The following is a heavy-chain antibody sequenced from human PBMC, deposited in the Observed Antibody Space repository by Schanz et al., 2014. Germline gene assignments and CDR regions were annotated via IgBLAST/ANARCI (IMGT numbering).Heavy chain of an antibody. D-gene: IGHD3-10*01. Sequence: QVQLVESGGGLVQPGGSLRLSCAASGFIFSNYGMHWVRQAPGKGLEWVAVIWSDGSGKYYADSVKGRFTISRDNAKSSQYQQMNSLRAEDTAVYYYARDFDDRRGYGSGYCLGDCMDVWGQGTTVAVSS. V-gene: IGHV3-33*01. J-gene: IGHJ6*02. CDR3: ARDFDDRRGYGSGYCLGDCMDV. CDR1: GFIFSNYG. CDR2: IWSDGSGK.